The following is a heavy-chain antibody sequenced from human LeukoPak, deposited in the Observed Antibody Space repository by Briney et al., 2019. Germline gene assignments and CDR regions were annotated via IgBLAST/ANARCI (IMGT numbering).Heavy chain of an antibody. J-gene: IGHJ4*02. CDR1: GYTFTSYY. D-gene: IGHD3-22*01. Sequence: ASVKVSCKASGYTFTSYYMHWVRQAPGQGLEWMGIINPSGGSTSYAQKFQGRVTMTRDTSTSTVHMELSSLRSEDTAVYYCARGDYYDSSGYLQFDYWGQGTLVTVSS. CDR2: INPSGGST. CDR3: ARGDYYDSSGYLQFDY. V-gene: IGHV1-46*01.